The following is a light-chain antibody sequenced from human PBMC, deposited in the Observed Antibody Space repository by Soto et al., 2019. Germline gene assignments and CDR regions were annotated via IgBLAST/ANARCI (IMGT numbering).Light chain of an antibody. V-gene: IGKV1-39*01. J-gene: IGKJ1*01. Sequence: DIQMTQSPMSLSASVGDRIIITCRSSQSISRYLNCYQRKPVEAPKVLIYGASSLQSGVPSRFSGSGSGTEFTLTITSLQPDDFATYYCQESHGHLWGTFGQGTKVEMK. CDR3: QESHGHLWGT. CDR2: GAS. CDR1: QSISRY.